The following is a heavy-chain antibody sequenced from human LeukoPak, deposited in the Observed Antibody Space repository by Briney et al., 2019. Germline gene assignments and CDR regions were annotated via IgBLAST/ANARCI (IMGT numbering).Heavy chain of an antibody. V-gene: IGHV4-59*01. CDR2: IHYTGSI. Sequence: SETLSLTCSVSGGSISGYFWTWIRQSPGQGLEWIGFIHYTGSINCNPSLKSRVTMSVDTSKNQFSLKLTSVTAADSAVYYCARNFCTGGSCYINDDWGQGTLVTVSS. D-gene: IGHD2-15*01. CDR1: GGSISGYF. CDR3: ARNFCTGGSCYINDD. J-gene: IGHJ4*02.